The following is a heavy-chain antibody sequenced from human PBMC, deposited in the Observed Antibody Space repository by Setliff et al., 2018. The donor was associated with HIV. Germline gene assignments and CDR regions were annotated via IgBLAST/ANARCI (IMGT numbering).Heavy chain of an antibody. CDR2: IYWDDDK. D-gene: IGHD2-2*01. J-gene: IGHJ4*02. CDR3: AHSLYCSSSNCSGLLFDC. V-gene: IGHV2-5*02. Sequence: SGPTLVNPTQTLTLTCAFSGFSLTTSAVGVGWIRQPPGKALEWLALIYWDDDKRYRSSLKSRLTITKDTSKNQVVLTMTNMDPVDTATYYCAHSLYCSSSNCSGLLFDCWGQGTLVTVS. CDR1: GFSLTTSAVG.